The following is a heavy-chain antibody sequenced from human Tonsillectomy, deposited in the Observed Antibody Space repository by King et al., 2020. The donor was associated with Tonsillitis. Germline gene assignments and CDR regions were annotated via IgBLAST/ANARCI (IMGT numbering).Heavy chain of an antibody. CDR3: VTQNDD. CDR1: GFTFSGSV. CDR2: IRTKANNYAT. Sequence: VQLVESGGGLVQPGGSLKLSCAASGFTFSGSVIHWVRQASGKGLEWVGRIRTKANNYATTYATSVKGRFTISRDDSKNTAYLQMNSLKTEDTAVYYCVTQNDDWGQGTLVTVSS. J-gene: IGHJ4*02. V-gene: IGHV3-73*02.